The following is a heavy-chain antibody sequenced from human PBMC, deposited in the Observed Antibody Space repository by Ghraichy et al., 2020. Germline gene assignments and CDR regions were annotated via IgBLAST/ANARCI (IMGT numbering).Heavy chain of an antibody. Sequence: SQTLSLTCTVSGGSVSSGTYYWSWIRQPPGKGLEWTGYISYSGSTKYNPSLNSRVTISVDTSKNQFSLKLSSVTAADTAVYYCARQRYCGGDCYLFDYWGQGTLVTVSS. V-gene: IGHV4-61*01. CDR3: ARQRYCGGDCYLFDY. D-gene: IGHD2-21*01. J-gene: IGHJ4*02. CDR1: GGSVSSGTYY. CDR2: ISYSGST.